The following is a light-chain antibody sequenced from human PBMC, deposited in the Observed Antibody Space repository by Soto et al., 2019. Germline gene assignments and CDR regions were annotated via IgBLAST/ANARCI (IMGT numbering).Light chain of an antibody. V-gene: IGKV3-11*01. CDR3: QQRSNLWT. CDR1: QSVSSY. CDR2: DAS. Sequence: EIVLTQSPATLSLSPGERATLSCRASQSVSSYLAWYQQKPGQAPRLLIYDASNRATGIPARFSGSGSGTDFPLTISRLEPEDFAVYYCQQRSNLWTFGQGTKVQIK. J-gene: IGKJ1*01.